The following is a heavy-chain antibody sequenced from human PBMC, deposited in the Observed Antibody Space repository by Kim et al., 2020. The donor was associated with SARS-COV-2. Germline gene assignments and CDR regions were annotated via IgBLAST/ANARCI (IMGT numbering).Heavy chain of an antibody. CDR1: GGSISSSSYY. CDR3: ARYRYSGSYSWIPFDY. Sequence: SETLSLTCTVSGGSISSSSYYWGWIRQPPGKGLEWIGSIYYSGSTYYNPSLKSRVTISVDTSKNQFSLKLSSVTAADTAVYYCARYRYSGSYSWIPFDYWGQGTLVTVSS. V-gene: IGHV4-39*01. D-gene: IGHD1-26*01. CDR2: IYYSGST. J-gene: IGHJ4*02.